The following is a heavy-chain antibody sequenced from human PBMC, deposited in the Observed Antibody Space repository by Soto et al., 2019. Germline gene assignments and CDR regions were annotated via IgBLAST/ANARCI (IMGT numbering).Heavy chain of an antibody. D-gene: IGHD4-4*01. CDR2: IWYDGSNK. CDR3: AREHSNYYYYYGMDF. Sequence: GGSLRLSCAASGFTFSSYGMHWVRQAPGKGLEWVAVIWYDGSNKYYADSVKGRFTISRDNSKNTLYLQMNSLRAEDTAVYYCAREHSNYYYYYGMDFWGQGTSDTRSS. CDR1: GFTFSSYG. J-gene: IGHJ6*02. V-gene: IGHV3-33*01.